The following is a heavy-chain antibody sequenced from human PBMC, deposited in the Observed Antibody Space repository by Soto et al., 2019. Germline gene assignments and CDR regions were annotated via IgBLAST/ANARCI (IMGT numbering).Heavy chain of an antibody. J-gene: IGHJ5*02. Sequence: SETLSLTCTVSGGSISSGDSYWCWIRQPPGKGLEWIGYIYYSGSTYYNPSLKSRLTISVDTSKNQFSLNLSSVTAADTAVYYCRGWGAPWGQGTLVTVSS. V-gene: IGHV4-30-4*03. CDR1: GGSISSGDSY. CDR2: IYYSGST. CDR3: RGWGAP. D-gene: IGHD3-16*01.